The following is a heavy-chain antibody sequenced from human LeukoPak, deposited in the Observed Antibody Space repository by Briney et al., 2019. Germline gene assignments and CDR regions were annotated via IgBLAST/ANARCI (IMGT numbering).Heavy chain of an antibody. D-gene: IGHD2-15*01. V-gene: IGHV3-23*01. CDR2: ISGSGGST. J-gene: IGHJ6*02. Sequence: PGGSLRLSCAASGFTFSSYAMSWVRQAPGKGLEWVSAISGSGGSTYYADSVRGRFTISRDNSKNTLYLQMNSLRAEDTAVYDCAKDGRYCSGGSPCWVYYYGMDVWGQGTTVTVSS. CDR3: AKDGRYCSGGSPCWVYYYGMDV. CDR1: GFTFSSYA.